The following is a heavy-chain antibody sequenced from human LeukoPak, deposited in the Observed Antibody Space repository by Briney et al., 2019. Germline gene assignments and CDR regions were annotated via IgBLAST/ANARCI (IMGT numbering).Heavy chain of an antibody. V-gene: IGHV3-74*01. D-gene: IGHD5-12*01. CDR3: ARDLGLRGST. CDR2: MYGDMREI. Sequence: GGSLRLSCEASGLTFSESWMHWVRQIPGKGLVWLSRMYGDMREISYADSVKGRFTFSRDNAKNTVYLQMNSLRGEDTAVYYCARDLGLRGSTWGQGTLVTVSS. CDR1: GLTFSESW. J-gene: IGHJ5*02.